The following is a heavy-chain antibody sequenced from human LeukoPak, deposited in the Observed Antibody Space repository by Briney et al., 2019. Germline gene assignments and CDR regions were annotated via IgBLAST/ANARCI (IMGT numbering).Heavy chain of an antibody. V-gene: IGHV4-34*01. Sequence: KSSETLSLTCAVYGGSFSGYYWSWIRQPPGKGLEWIGEINHSGSTNYNPSLKSRVTISVDTSKNQLSPKLSSVTAADTAVYYCARSIEVAGSSDAFDIWGQGTMVTVSS. CDR1: GGSFSGYY. J-gene: IGHJ3*02. CDR3: ARSIEVAGSSDAFDI. CDR2: INHSGST. D-gene: IGHD6-19*01.